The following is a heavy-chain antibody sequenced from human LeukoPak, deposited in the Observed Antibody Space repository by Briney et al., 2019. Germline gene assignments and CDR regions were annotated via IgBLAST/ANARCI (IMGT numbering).Heavy chain of an antibody. V-gene: IGHV3-23*01. D-gene: IGHD1-26*01. Sequence: PGGSLRLSCAASGFTFSSYVMRWVRQAPGKGLEWVSAITGRGDITYYADSVKGRFTISRDNSKNTLYLQMNSLRAEDTAVYYCAKDLGGTYYPLDYWGEGTLLAVSS. CDR3: AKDLGGTYYPLDY. CDR2: ITGRGDIT. J-gene: IGHJ4*02. CDR1: GFTFSSYV.